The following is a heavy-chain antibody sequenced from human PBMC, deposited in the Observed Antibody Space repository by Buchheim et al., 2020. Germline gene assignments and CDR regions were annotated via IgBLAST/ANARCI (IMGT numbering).Heavy chain of an antibody. CDR1: GGSISSSNW. J-gene: IGHJ6*02. Sequence: QVQLQESGPGLVKPSGTLSLTCAVSGGSISSSNWWSWVRQPPGKGLEWIGEIYHSGSTNYNPSLKRRVTISVDKSKHQFSLKLSSVTAADTAVYYCARDQISVFSSSWNYYYGMDVWGQGTT. D-gene: IGHD6-6*01. CDR3: ARDQISVFSSSWNYYYGMDV. V-gene: IGHV4-4*02. CDR2: IYHSGST.